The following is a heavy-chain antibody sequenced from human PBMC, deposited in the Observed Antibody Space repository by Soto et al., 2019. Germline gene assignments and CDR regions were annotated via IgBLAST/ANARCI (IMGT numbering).Heavy chain of an antibody. D-gene: IGHD3-10*01. CDR2: IFHSGKT. CDR1: GGSISSSNW. CDR3: ASRTGADVIPSSYYSYFGLDV. J-gene: IGHJ6*02. V-gene: IGHV4-4*02. Sequence: PSETLSLTCAVSGGSISSSNWWTWVRQSPGKGLEWIGEIFHSGKTNYNSSLKSRVTIFVDKSRNEFSLMLTSVTAADTAVYYCASRTGADVIPSSYYSYFGLDVWGQGTKVTVYS.